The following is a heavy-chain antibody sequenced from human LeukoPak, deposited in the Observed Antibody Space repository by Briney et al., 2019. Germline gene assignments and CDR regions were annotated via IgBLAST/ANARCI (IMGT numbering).Heavy chain of an antibody. Sequence: PSETLSLTCAVYGGSFSGYYWSWVRQGPGKGLEWVSGINWNGGSTGYSDSVKGRFTISRDNAKNSLYLQMNSLRAEDTALYYCAREYFETPNQLDYWGQGALVTVSS. CDR2: INWNGGST. CDR3: AREYFETPNQLDY. J-gene: IGHJ4*02. D-gene: IGHD3-9*01. V-gene: IGHV3-20*04. CDR1: GGSFSGYY.